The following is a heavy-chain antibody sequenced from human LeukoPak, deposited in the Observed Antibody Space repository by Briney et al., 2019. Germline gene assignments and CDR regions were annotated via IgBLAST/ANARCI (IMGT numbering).Heavy chain of an antibody. V-gene: IGHV5-51*01. CDR1: GYSFTSYW. CDR3: ARVPYIAAAGRYYYYGMDV. CDR2: IYPGDSDT. J-gene: IGHJ6*02. Sequence: GESLKISCKGSGYSFTSYWIGWVSQMPGKGLEWMGIIYPGDSDTRYSPSFQGQVTISADKSISTAYLQWSSLKASDTAMYYCARVPYIAAAGRYYYYGMDVWGQGTTVTVSS. D-gene: IGHD6-13*01.